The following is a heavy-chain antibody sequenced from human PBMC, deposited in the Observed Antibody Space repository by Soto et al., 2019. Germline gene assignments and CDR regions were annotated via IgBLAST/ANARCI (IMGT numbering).Heavy chain of an antibody. V-gene: IGHV4-39*01. CDR2: IYYSGST. J-gene: IGHJ4*02. CDR3: ARRIAAASMSFDY. CDR1: GGSISSSSYY. D-gene: IGHD6-13*01. Sequence: SETLSLTCTVSGGSISSSSYYWGWIRQPPGKGLEWIGSIYYSGSTYYNPSLKSRVTISVDTSKNQFSLKLSSVTAADTAVYYCARRIAAASMSFDYWGQGTLVTVSS.